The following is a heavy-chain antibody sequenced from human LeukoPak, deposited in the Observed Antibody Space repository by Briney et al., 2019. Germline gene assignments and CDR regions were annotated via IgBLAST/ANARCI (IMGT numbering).Heavy chain of an antibody. CDR3: ARGLTGMMDSDY. V-gene: IGHV4-59*12. D-gene: IGHD7-27*01. Sequence: SETLSLTCTVSGGSISSYYWSWIRQPPGKGLEWIGYIYYSGSTNYNPSLKSRVTMSVDTSKNQFSLKLSSITAADTAVYYCARGLTGMMDSDYWGQGTLVTVSS. CDR2: IYYSGST. CDR1: GGSISSYY. J-gene: IGHJ4*02.